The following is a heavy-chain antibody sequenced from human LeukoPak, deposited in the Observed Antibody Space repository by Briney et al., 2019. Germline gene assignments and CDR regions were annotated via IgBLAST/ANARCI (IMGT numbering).Heavy chain of an antibody. V-gene: IGHV5-51*01. D-gene: IGHD2-2*01. J-gene: IGHJ3*02. CDR1: GYSFTSYW. CDR3: AVVVPTAIGEKGDAFDI. Sequence: GECLKISCKGSGYSFTSYWIGWVRQMPGKGLEWMGIIYPGDSDTRYSPSFQGQVTISADKSISTAYLQWSSLKASDTAMYYCAVVVPTAIGEKGDAFDIWGQGTMVTVSS. CDR2: IYPGDSDT.